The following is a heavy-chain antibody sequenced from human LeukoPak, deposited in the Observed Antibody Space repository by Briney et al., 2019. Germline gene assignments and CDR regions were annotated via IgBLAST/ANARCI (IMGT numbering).Heavy chain of an antibody. J-gene: IGHJ4*02. CDR2: IYYTGST. CDR1: GYSISSGSY. CDR3: TRETGTKQFDY. D-gene: IGHD1-7*01. Sequence: SETLSLTCAVSGYSISSGSYWGWIRHPPGKGLEWIGSIYYTGSTYYSPSLKSRFTMSVDTSKNQFSLKLSSVTAADTAVYYCTRETGTKQFDYWGQGTLVTVSS. V-gene: IGHV4-38-2*02.